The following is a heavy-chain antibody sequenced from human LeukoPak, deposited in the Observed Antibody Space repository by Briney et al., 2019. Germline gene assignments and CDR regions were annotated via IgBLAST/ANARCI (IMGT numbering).Heavy chain of an antibody. Sequence: GASVKVSCKASGYTFTSYDINWVRQATGQGLEWMGWMNPNSGNTGYAQKFQGRVTMTRNTSISTAYMELSSLRSEDTAVYYCARGDSSSWEYYYYGMDVWGQGTTVTVSS. CDR3: ARGDSSSWEYYYYGMDV. CDR2: MNPNSGNT. V-gene: IGHV1-8*01. CDR1: GYTFTSYD. D-gene: IGHD6-13*01. J-gene: IGHJ6*02.